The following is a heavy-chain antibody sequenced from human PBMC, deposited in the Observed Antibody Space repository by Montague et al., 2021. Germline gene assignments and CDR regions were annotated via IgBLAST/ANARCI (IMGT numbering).Heavy chain of an antibody. V-gene: IGHV3-30*03. CDR3: ARVGETSGWYWDRFDP. CDR1: GFTFSNYA. J-gene: IGHJ5*02. CDR2: ISPDGSNE. Sequence: SLRLSCAASGFTFSNYALHWVRQSPGKGLEWVAIISPDGSNEDYADSVKGRFSISGDNSNNTLYLLMNSLRPEDTAIYYCARVGETSGWYWDRFDPWGQGTLVTVSS. D-gene: IGHD6-19*01.